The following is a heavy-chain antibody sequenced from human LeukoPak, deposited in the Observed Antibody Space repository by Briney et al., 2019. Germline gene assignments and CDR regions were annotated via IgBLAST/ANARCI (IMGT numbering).Heavy chain of an antibody. CDR3: ARGPGGWYGSYWFDP. CDR2: INPNSGGT. D-gene: IGHD6-19*01. V-gene: IGHV1-2*02. CDR1: GYTFTGYY. J-gene: IGHJ5*02. Sequence: ASVKVSCKASGYTFTGYYMHWVRQAPGQGLEWMGWINPNSGGTNYAQKFQGRVTMTRDTSISTAYMELSRLGSDDTAVYYCARGPGGWYGSYWFDPWGQGTLVTVSS.